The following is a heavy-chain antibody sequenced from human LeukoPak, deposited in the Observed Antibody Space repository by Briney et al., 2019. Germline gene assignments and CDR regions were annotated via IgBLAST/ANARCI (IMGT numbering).Heavy chain of an antibody. Sequence: PSETLSLTCAVYGGSFSGYYWSWIRQPPGKGLEWIGEINHSGSTNYNPSLKSRVTISVDTSKNQFSLKLSSVPAADTAVYYCARECRQLGRYYYYYMDVWGKGTTVTVSS. CDR2: INHSGST. CDR3: ARECRQLGRYYYYYMDV. CDR1: GGSFSGYY. J-gene: IGHJ6*03. D-gene: IGHD6-6*01. V-gene: IGHV4-34*01.